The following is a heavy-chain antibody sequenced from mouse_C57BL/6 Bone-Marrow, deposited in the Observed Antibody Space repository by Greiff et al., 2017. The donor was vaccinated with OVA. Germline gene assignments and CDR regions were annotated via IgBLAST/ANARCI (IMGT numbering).Heavy chain of an antibody. CDR3: ACYYYGSSYGYFDY. CDR1: GYTFTSYW. J-gene: IGHJ2*01. CDR2: IDPNSGGT. D-gene: IGHD1-1*01. Sequence: QVQLKQPGAELVKPGASVKMSCKASGYTFTSYWMHWVKQRPGRGLEWIGRIDPNSGGTKYNEKFKSKATLTVDTSSSTAYMQLSSLTSEDSAVYYCACYYYGSSYGYFDYWGQGTTLTVSS. V-gene: IGHV1-62-3*01.